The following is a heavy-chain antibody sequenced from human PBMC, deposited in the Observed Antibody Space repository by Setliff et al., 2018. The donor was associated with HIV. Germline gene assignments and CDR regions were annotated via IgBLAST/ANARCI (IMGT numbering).Heavy chain of an antibody. CDR3: ARRRAWEVLIDAFDI. Sequence: SSETLSLTCTVSGGSFSGYYWSWIRQPPGKGLEWIGEINHSGSTNYNPSLKSRVTISVDTSKNQFSLNLTSVTAADTAVYFCARRRAWEVLIDAFDIWGQGTMVTVSS. CDR2: INHSGST. D-gene: IGHD1-26*01. CDR1: GGSFSGYY. V-gene: IGHV4-34*01. J-gene: IGHJ3*02.